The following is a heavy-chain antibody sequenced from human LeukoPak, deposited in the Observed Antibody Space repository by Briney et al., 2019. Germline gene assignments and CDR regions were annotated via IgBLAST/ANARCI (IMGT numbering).Heavy chain of an antibody. CDR1: GFTFSSYA. V-gene: IGHV3-23*01. D-gene: IGHD3-9*01. J-gene: IGHJ4*02. CDR2: ISGSGGST. Sequence: AGGSLRLSCAASGFTFSSYAMSWVRQAPGKGLEWVSAISGSGGSTYYADSVKGRFAISRDNSKNTLYLQMNSLRAEDTAVYYCAKAWGYDILTGYSYFDYWGQGTLVAVSS. CDR3: AKAWGYDILTGYSYFDY.